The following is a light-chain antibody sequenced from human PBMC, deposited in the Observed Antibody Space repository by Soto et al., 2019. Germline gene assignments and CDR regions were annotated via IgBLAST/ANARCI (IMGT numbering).Light chain of an antibody. J-gene: IGLJ2*01. Sequence: QSVLTQPASVSGSPGQSITISCSGTSSDVGGYHYVSWFQHHPGKAPKFMIYDVSYRPFGVSDRFSGSRSGNTASLTISGLQAEDEAIYYCSAYTSSSTVVFGGGTKVTVL. CDR2: DVS. CDR3: SAYTSSSTVV. CDR1: SSDVGGYHY. V-gene: IGLV2-14*03.